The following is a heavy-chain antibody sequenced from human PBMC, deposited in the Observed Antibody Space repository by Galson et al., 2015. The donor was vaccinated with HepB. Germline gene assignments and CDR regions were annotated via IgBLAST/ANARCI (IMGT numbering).Heavy chain of an antibody. D-gene: IGHD5-12*01. Sequence: SLRLSCAASGFTFSDYYMSWIRQAPGKGLEWVSYISSSSSYTNYADSVKGRFTISRDNAKNSLYLQMNSLRAEDTAVYYCAREGGYSGYDPFDYWGQGTLVTVSS. CDR2: ISSSSSYT. V-gene: IGHV3-11*06. J-gene: IGHJ4*02. CDR1: GFTFSDYY. CDR3: AREGGYSGYDPFDY.